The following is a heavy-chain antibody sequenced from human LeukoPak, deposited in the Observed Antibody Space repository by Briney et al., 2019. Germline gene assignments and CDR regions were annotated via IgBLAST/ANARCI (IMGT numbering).Heavy chain of an antibody. CDR2: ISSNGGST. J-gene: IGHJ3*02. D-gene: IGHD3-3*01. Sequence: GGSLRLSCAASGFTFSSYAMHWVRRAPGKGLEYVSAISSNGGSTYYANSVKGRFTISRDNSKNTLYLQMGSLRAEDTAVYYCARDRATYYDFWSGPLDIWGQGTMVTVSS. CDR3: ARDRATYYDFWSGPLDI. V-gene: IGHV3-64*01. CDR1: GFTFSSYA.